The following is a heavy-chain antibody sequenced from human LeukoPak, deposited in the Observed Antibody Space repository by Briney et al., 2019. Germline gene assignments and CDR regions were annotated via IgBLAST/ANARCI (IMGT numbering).Heavy chain of an antibody. CDR2: NYYSWST. V-gene: IGHV4-59*01. CDR3: AKRTFFYNSSGYYFDY. Sequence: PSETLSLTCTVSGGSISSYYWSWIRQPPEKGLESIGYNYYSWSTNYNPSLKSQVTISVDTSKNKFSLKLSTLTASDTAVYYCAKRTFFYNSSGYYFDYWGQGTLVTVSS. D-gene: IGHD3-22*01. J-gene: IGHJ4*02. CDR1: GGSISSYY.